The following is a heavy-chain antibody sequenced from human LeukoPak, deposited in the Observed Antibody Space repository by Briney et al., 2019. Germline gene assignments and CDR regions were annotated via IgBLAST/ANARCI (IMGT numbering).Heavy chain of an antibody. D-gene: IGHD3-9*01. CDR3: ARASSYYDILTGYGN. Sequence: GASVKVSCKASRGTFSSYAISWVRQAPGQGLEWMGGIIPIFGTANYAQKFQGRVTITADESTSTAYMELSSLRSEDTAVYYCARASSYYDILTGYGNWGQGTLVTVSS. V-gene: IGHV1-69*01. CDR1: RGTFSSYA. J-gene: IGHJ4*02. CDR2: IIPIFGTA.